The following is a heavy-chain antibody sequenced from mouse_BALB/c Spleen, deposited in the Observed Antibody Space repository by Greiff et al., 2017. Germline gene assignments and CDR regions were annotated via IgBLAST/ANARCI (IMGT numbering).Heavy chain of an antibody. V-gene: IGHV3-6*02. D-gene: IGHD2-3*01. CDR1: GYSITSGYY. CDR3: AREDGYYEN. Sequence: ESGPGLVKPSQSLSLTCSVTGYSITSGYYWNWIRQFPGNKLEWMGYISYDGSNNYNPSLKNRISITRDTSKNQFFLKLNSVTTEDTATYYCAREDGYYENWGQGTTLTVSS. J-gene: IGHJ2*01. CDR2: ISYDGSN.